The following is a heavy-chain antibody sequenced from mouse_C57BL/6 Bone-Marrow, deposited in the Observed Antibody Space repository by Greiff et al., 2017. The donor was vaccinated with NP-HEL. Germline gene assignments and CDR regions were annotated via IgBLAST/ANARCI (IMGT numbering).Heavy chain of an antibody. CDR2: INYDGSST. Sequence: EVKVVESEGGLVQPGSSMKLSCTASGFTFSDYYMAWVRQVPEKGLEWVANINYDGSSTYYLDSLKSRFIIARDNAKNILYLQMSSLKSEDTATYYCARGYDYDALSFDYWGQGTTLTVSS. J-gene: IGHJ2*01. CDR1: GFTFSDYY. D-gene: IGHD2-4*01. CDR3: ARGYDYDALSFDY. V-gene: IGHV5-16*01.